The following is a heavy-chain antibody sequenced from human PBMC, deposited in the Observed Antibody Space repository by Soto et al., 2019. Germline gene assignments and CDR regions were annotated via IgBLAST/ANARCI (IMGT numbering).Heavy chain of an antibody. Sequence: ASVKVSCKASGGTFSSYAISWVRQAPGQGLEWMGGIIPIFGKANYAQKFQGRVTITADESTSTAYMELSSLRSEDTAVYYCAREFRGEFWFDPWGQGTLVTVSS. CDR1: GGTFSSYA. J-gene: IGHJ5*02. CDR2: IIPIFGKA. D-gene: IGHD3-10*01. CDR3: AREFRGEFWFDP. V-gene: IGHV1-69*13.